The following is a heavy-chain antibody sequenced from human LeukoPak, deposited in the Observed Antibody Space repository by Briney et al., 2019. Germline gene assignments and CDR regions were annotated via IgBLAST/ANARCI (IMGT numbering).Heavy chain of an antibody. CDR1: GFTFSSYG. CDR2: ISGSGDST. J-gene: IGHJ5*02. D-gene: IGHD5-18*01. V-gene: IGHV3-23*01. Sequence: LPGGTLRLSCAASGFTFSSYGMSWVRQAPGKGLEWVSAISGSGDSTYYADSVKGRFTISRDNSKNTLYLQMNSLRAEDTAVYYCARALTAEWFDPWGQGTLVTVSS. CDR3: ARALTAEWFDP.